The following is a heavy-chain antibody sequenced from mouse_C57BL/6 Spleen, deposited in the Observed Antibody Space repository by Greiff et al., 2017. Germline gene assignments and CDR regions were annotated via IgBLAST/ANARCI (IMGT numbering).Heavy chain of an antibody. J-gene: IGHJ4*01. V-gene: IGHV1-69*01. Sequence: VQLQQPGAELVMPGASVKLSCKASGYTFTRYWMHWVKQRPGPGLEWIGEIDPSDSYTNYNQKFKGKSTLTVDKSASTAYMQLSSLPSEDSAVYYCVRSPAVVAPPYAMDYWGQGTSVTVSS. D-gene: IGHD1-1*01. CDR2: IDPSDSYT. CDR3: VRSPAVVAPPYAMDY. CDR1: GYTFTRYW.